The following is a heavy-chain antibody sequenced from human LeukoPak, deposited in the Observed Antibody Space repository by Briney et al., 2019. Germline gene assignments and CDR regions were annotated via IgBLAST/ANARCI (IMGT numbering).Heavy chain of an antibody. V-gene: IGHV3-11*06. D-gene: IGHD2/OR15-2a*01. Sequence: PGGSLRLSCAASGFTFSESYMSWFRQAPGKGLEWVSYISHNNDDTNYAHSVKGRFTISRDNAKNSVYLQMNSLRAEDTAMYYCARGHTTIFYWGQGTLVTVSS. CDR2: ISHNNDDT. J-gene: IGHJ4*02. CDR3: ARGHTTIFY. CDR1: GFTFSESY.